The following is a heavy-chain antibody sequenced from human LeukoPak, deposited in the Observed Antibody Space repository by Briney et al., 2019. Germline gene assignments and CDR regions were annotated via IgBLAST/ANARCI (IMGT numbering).Heavy chain of an antibody. V-gene: IGHV1-46*01. J-gene: IGHJ4*02. D-gene: IGHD4-17*01. CDR2: INPSGGST. CDR1: GYTFTSYY. CDR3: ARAAPSTTVTSEGLDY. Sequence: GASVKVSCKASGYTFTSYYMHWVRQAAGQGLEWMGIINPSGGSTSYAQKFQGRVTMARDTSTSTVYMELSSLRSEDTAVYYCARAAPSTTVTSEGLDYWGQGTLVTVSS.